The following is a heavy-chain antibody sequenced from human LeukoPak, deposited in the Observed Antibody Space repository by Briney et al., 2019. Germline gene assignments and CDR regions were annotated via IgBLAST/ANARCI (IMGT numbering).Heavy chain of an antibody. D-gene: IGHD1-14*01. CDR3: ARVSVLYGMDV. Sequence: GGSLRLSCAASGFTFSSYWMHWVRHAPGKGLVWVSRINSDGSSTSYADSVKGRFTISRDNAKNTLYLQMNSLRAEDTAVYYCARVSVLYGMDVWGQGTTVTVSS. CDR1: GFTFSSYW. CDR2: INSDGSST. J-gene: IGHJ6*02. V-gene: IGHV3-74*01.